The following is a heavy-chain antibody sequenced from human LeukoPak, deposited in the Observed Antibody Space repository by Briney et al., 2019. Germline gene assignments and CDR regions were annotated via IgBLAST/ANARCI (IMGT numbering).Heavy chain of an antibody. D-gene: IGHD4-17*01. CDR3: AKAMSTVMGGTDY. V-gene: IGHV3-23*01. Sequence: GGSLRLSCAASGFTFNSYAMSWVRQASGKGLEWVSTVTGSGSATYYADSVKGRFIISRGNSKNTLYPQMNSLRADDTALYYCAKAMSTVMGGTDYWGQGTLVTVSS. CDR2: VTGSGSAT. CDR1: GFTFNSYA. J-gene: IGHJ4*02.